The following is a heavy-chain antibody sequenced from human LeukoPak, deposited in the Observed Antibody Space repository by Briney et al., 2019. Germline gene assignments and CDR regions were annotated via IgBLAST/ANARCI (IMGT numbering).Heavy chain of an antibody. CDR1: GFTFSSYA. CDR2: SGGTSGST. Sequence: PGGSLRLSCAASGFTFSSYAMSWVRQAPGKGLEWVSGSGGTSGSTIDADSVKGRFTISRDNSKNTLYLQMNSLRAEDTAVYYCAKAFSPRGGKVIATGAFDIWGQGTMVTVSS. D-gene: IGHD2-21*01. V-gene: IGHV3-23*01. J-gene: IGHJ3*02. CDR3: AKAFSPRGGKVIATGAFDI.